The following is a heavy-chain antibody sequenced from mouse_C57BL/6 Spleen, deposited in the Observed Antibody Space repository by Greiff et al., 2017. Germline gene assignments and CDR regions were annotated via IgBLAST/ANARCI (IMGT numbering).Heavy chain of an antibody. V-gene: IGHV1-80*01. Sequence: VKVVESGAELVKPGASVKISCKASGYAFSSYWMNWVKQRPGKGLEWIGQIYPGDGDTNYNGKFKGKATLTADKSSSTAYMQLSSLTSEDSAVYVCARYYGSSYWYFDVWGTGTTVTVSS. CDR3: ARYYGSSYWYFDV. J-gene: IGHJ1*03. CDR1: GYAFSSYW. D-gene: IGHD1-1*01. CDR2: IYPGDGDT.